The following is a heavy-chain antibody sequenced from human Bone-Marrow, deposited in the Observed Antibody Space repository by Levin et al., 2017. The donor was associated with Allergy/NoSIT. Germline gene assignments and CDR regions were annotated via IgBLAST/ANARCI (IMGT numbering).Heavy chain of an antibody. CDR1: GYTFSNYW. J-gene: IGHJ6*02. CDR3: ARRRGFSYGYGMDV. CDR2: IFPGDSDT. Sequence: ASVKVSCKGSGYTFSNYWIVWVRQMPGKGLECMGIIFPGDSDTRYSPSFQGLVTFSADKSISTAYLQWSSLKASDTAMYYCARRRGFSYGYGMDVWGQGTTVTVSS. D-gene: IGHD5-18*01. V-gene: IGHV5-51*01.